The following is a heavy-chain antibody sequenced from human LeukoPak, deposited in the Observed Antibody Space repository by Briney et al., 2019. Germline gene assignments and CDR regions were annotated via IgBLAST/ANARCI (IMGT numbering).Heavy chain of an antibody. V-gene: IGHV3-7*01. CDR3: VRDGGVSGYDLLDY. CDR2: INQDGSEE. CDR1: GVTLSDHH. J-gene: IGHJ4*02. D-gene: IGHD5-12*01. Sequence: GGSLRLSCAASGVTLSDHHMDWVRQAPGKGLEWVAHINQDGSEEHYMDSVKARFIISRDNAKNSLSLQMDSLRAEDTAVYYCVRDGGVSGYDLLDYWGQGTLVTVSS.